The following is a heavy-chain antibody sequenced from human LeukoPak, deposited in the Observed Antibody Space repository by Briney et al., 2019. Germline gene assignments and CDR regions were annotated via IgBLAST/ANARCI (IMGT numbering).Heavy chain of an antibody. Sequence: GGSLRLSCAASGFTFSSYAMSWVRQAPGKGLEWVAYISGGGIGTYYADAVKGRFTISRDNAKNSLYLQLNSLRAEDTAIYYCASLTRVDYWGQGTLVTVSS. CDR2: ISGGGIGT. J-gene: IGHJ4*02. D-gene: IGHD3-9*01. CDR3: ASLTRVDY. V-gene: IGHV3-23*01. CDR1: GFTFSSYA.